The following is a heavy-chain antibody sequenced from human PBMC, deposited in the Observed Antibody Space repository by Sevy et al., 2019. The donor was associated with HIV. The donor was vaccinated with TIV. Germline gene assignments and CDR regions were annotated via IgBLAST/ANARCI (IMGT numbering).Heavy chain of an antibody. CDR1: GFTFSSYS. CDR3: ARGVDSSSEYYFDD. V-gene: IGHV3-21*01. CDR2: ISSSSSYI. J-gene: IGHJ4*02. Sequence: GGSLRLSCAASGFTFSSYSMNWVRQAPGKGLEWVSSISSSSSYIYYADSGKGRVTNSRDNAKKSLYLQMNRLRAEDTAGYYCARGVDSSSEYYFDDWGQGTLVTVSS. D-gene: IGHD6-6*01.